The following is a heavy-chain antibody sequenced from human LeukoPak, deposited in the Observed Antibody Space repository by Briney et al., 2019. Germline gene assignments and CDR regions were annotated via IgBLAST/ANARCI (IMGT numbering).Heavy chain of an antibody. J-gene: IGHJ6*02. V-gene: IGHV4-4*07. Sequence: SETLSLTCTVSGGSISSYYWSWIRQPAGKGLEWIGRIYTSGSTNYNPSLKSRVTMSVDTSKNQFSLKLSSVTAADTAVYYCARERSDSPPGAYYYHYYGMDVWGQGTTVTVSS. CDR2: IYTSGST. CDR1: GGSISSYY. D-gene: IGHD2-21*02. CDR3: ARERSDSPPGAYYYHYYGMDV.